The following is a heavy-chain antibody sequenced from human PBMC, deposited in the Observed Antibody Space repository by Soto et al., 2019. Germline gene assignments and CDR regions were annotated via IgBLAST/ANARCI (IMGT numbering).Heavy chain of an antibody. CDR2: ISGNGGST. D-gene: IGHD3-10*01. Sequence: EVQLLESGGGLVQPGGSLRLSCAGSGFTFRSYAMTWVRQAPGKGLEWVSIISGNGGSTYYADSVRGRFTISRDNSKNTLFLQMNRLRAEDTAVYYCAKDRYGSGSAPTLDYWGQGPLVTVSS. J-gene: IGHJ4*02. CDR1: GFTFRSYA. CDR3: AKDRYGSGSAPTLDY. V-gene: IGHV3-23*01.